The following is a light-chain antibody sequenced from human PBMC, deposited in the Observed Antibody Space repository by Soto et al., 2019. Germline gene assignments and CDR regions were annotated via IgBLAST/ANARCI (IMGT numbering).Light chain of an antibody. CDR3: SSYTTSSTLV. J-gene: IGLJ1*01. CDR2: EVN. V-gene: IGLV2-14*01. Sequence: QSALTQPASVSGSPGKSITVSCTGTSSDVGGYKYVSWYQHHPGRAPKLMIYEVNNRPSGVSHRFSGSKSGNTASLTISGLQPEDEADYYCSSYTTSSTLVFGTGTKLTVL. CDR1: SSDVGGYKY.